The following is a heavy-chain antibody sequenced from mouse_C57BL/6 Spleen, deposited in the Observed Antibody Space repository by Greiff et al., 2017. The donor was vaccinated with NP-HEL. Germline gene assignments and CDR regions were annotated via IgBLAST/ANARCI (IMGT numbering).Heavy chain of an antibody. CDR3: ARQGTMVTFDY. CDR2: IDPSDSET. V-gene: IGHV1-52*01. D-gene: IGHD2-2*01. CDR1: GYTFTSYW. J-gene: IGHJ2*01. Sequence: QVQLKQPGAELVRPGSSVKLSCKASGYTFTSYWMHWVKQRPIQGLEWIGNIDPSDSETHYNQKFKDKATLTVDKSSSTAYMQLSSLTSEDSAVYYCARQGTMVTFDYWGQGTTLTVSS.